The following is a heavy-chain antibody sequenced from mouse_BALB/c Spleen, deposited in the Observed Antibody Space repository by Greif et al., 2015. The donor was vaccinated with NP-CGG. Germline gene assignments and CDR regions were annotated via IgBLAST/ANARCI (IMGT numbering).Heavy chain of an antibody. CDR1: GFTFSGYG. J-gene: IGHJ3*01. CDR3: AAGFAY. V-gene: IGHV5-6-3*01. CDR2: INSNGGST. Sequence: EVQLQQSGGGLVQPGGSLKLSCAASGFTFSGYGMSWVRQTPDKRLELVATINSNGGSTYYPDSVKGRFTISRDNAKNTLYLQMSSLKSEDTAMYYCAAGFAYWGQGTLVTVSA.